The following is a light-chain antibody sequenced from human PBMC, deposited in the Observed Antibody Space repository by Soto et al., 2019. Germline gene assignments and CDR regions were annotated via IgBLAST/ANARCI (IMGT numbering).Light chain of an antibody. V-gene: IGKV1-5*03. CDR3: QQYHSYPWT. Sequence: DIQMTQSPSTLSASVGDRVTITCRASQSISSWLAWYQQKPGKAPKLLIYKASSLESGVTSRFSGSGSGTEFTLTISSREPDDFATYYCQQYHSYPWTFGQGTQVEIK. J-gene: IGKJ1*01. CDR1: QSISSW. CDR2: KAS.